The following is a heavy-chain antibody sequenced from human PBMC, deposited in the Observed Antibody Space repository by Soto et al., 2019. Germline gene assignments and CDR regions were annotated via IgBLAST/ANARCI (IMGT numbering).Heavy chain of an antibody. CDR2: INAGYGNT. D-gene: IGHD7-27*01. V-gene: IGHV1-3*01. CDR1: GYTLSSYA. J-gene: IGHJ4*02. Sequence: GSVKVSCKASGYTLSSYALHWVRQAPGQRLEWMGWINAGYGNTKSSQKFQDRVTISRDKSASTAYMELTSLRSEDTAVYYCARDTGDGTFDFWGQGTLVTVSS. CDR3: ARDTGDGTFDF.